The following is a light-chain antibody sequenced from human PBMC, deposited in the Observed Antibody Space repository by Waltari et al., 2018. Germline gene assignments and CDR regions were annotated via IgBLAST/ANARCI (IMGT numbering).Light chain of an antibody. V-gene: IGLV1-40*01. CDR1: WSNIGAGYD. CDR3: QSYDTSLGVV. CDR2: SVN. J-gene: IGLJ2*01. Sequence: QSVLTQPPSVSGAPGQRVTISCTGSWSNIGAGYDVHWYQQLPGKAPTLLVYSVNTRPPGVPDRFFGSKSGTSASLAIPGLQPEDEADYYCQSYDTSLGVVFGGGTKLTVL.